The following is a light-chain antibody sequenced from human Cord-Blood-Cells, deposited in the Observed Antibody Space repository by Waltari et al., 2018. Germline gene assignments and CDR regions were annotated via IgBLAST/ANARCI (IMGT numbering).Light chain of an antibody. CDR1: SLRSYY. J-gene: IGLJ3*02. V-gene: IGLV3-19*01. CDR2: GKN. CDR3: NSRDSSGNHWV. Sequence: SSELTPDPAVSVALGQTVTITCQGDSLRSYYASWYQQKPGQAPVLVIYGKNNRPAGIPDRSSGSSSGNTASLTITGAQAEDEADYYCNSRDSSGNHWVFGGGTKLTVL.